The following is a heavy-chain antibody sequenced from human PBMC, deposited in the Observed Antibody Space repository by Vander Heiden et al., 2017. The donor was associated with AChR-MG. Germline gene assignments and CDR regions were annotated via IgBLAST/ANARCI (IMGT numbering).Heavy chain of an antibody. CDR1: GGSFSGYY. CDR3: ARDDDSSGYYFDY. J-gene: IGHJ4*02. Sequence: QVQLQQWGAGLLKPSETLSLTCAVYGGSFSGYYWSCIRQPPGKGLEWIGEINHSGSTNYNPSLKSRVTISVDTSKNQFSLKLSSVTAADTAVYYCARDDDSSGYYFDYWGQGTLVTVSS. D-gene: IGHD3-22*01. CDR2: INHSGST. V-gene: IGHV4-34*01.